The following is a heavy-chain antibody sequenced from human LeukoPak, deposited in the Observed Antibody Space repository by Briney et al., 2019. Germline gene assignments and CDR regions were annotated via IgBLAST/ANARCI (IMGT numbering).Heavy chain of an antibody. J-gene: IGHJ4*02. CDR1: GGSFSGYY. Sequence: SETLSLTCAVYGGSFSGYYWSWIRQPPGKGLEWIGYIYYSGSTNYNPSLKSRVTISVDTSKNQFSLKLSSVTAADTAVYYCARRRSNPYYLDDWGQGTLVTVSS. CDR3: ARRRSNPYYLDD. CDR2: IYYSGST. V-gene: IGHV4-59*08.